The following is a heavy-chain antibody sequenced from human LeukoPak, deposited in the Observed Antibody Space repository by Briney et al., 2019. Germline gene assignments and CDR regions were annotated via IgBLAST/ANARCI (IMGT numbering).Heavy chain of an antibody. Sequence: PSETLSLTCTVSGDSISSGYYSGWIRQSPGKGLEWIGSIYHTGSTNYNPSLHRRVTMSVDTSKSQFSLSLRSVTAADTAVYYCAKGIKCSSLSCDAFGPWGQGTPVTVSS. V-gene: IGHV4-38-2*02. CDR2: IYHTGST. CDR1: GDSISSGYY. J-gene: IGHJ5*02. D-gene: IGHD2-2*01. CDR3: AKGIKCSSLSCDAFGP.